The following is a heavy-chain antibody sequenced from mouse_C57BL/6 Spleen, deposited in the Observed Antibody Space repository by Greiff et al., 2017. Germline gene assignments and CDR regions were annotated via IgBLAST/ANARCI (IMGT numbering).Heavy chain of an antibody. D-gene: IGHD4-1*01. CDR2: IDPSDSYT. CDR1: GYTFTSYW. V-gene: IGHV1-50*01. Sequence: QVQLQQPGAELVKPGASVKLSCKASGYTFTSYWMQWVKQRPGQGLEWIGEIDPSDSYTNYNQKFKGKATLTVDPSSSTAYMQLSSLTSEDSAVYYCARGDGTYYFDYWGQGTTLTVSS. J-gene: IGHJ2*01. CDR3: ARGDGTYYFDY.